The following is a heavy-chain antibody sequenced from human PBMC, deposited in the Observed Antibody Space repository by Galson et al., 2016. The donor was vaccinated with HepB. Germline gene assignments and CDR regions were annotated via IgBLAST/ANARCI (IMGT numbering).Heavy chain of an antibody. V-gene: IGHV3-23*01. Sequence: SLRLSCAASGFTFSSYAMSWVRQAPGKGLEWVSAISGSGGSTYHADSVKGRFTISRDNSKNTLNLQMNSLRAEDTALYFCAKCRSSDSTSCPNYWGQGTLVTVSS. D-gene: IGHD2-2*01. J-gene: IGHJ4*02. CDR3: AKCRSSDSTSCPNY. CDR1: GFTFSSYA. CDR2: ISGSGGST.